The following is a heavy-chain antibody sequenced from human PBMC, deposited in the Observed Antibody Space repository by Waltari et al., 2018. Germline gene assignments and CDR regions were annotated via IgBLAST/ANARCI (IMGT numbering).Heavy chain of an antibody. Sequence: EVQLVQSGAEVKKPGESLKISCKGSGYSFTSYWIGWVRQMPGKGLEWMGIIYPGDSGTGYSPSFQGQAPISADKSISTAYLQWSSLKASDTAMYYCAGVRYCSGGSCYREIDYWGQGTLVTVSS. CDR2: IYPGDSGT. V-gene: IGHV5-51*01. D-gene: IGHD2-15*01. CDR1: GYSFTSYW. CDR3: AGVRYCSGGSCYREIDY. J-gene: IGHJ4*02.